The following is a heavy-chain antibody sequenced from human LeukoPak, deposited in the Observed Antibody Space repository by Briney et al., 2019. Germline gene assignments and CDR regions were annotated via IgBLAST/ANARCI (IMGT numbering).Heavy chain of an antibody. D-gene: IGHD5-24*01. CDR1: GFTFSDYY. CDR3: ARDRLDGQGWYFDY. CDR2: ISSSSSYT. Sequence: PGGSLRLSCAASGFTFSDYYMSWIRQAPGKGLEWVPYISSSSSYTNYADSVKGRFTISRDNAKNSLYLQMNSLRDEDTAVYYCARDRLDGQGWYFDYWGQGTLVTVSS. J-gene: IGHJ4*02. V-gene: IGHV3-11*06.